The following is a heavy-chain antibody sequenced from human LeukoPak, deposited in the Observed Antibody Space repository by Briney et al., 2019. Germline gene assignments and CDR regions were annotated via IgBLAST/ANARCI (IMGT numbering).Heavy chain of an antibody. CDR1: GYTLTELS. J-gene: IGHJ4*02. Sequence: ASVTVSCKVSGYTLTELSMHWVRQAPGQGLEWMGWINPNSGGTNYAQKFQGWVTMTRDTSISTAYMELSRLRSDDTAVYYCARGTYSSGWVDYWGQGTLVTVSS. CDR3: ARGTYSSGWVDY. V-gene: IGHV1-2*04. CDR2: INPNSGGT. D-gene: IGHD6-19*01.